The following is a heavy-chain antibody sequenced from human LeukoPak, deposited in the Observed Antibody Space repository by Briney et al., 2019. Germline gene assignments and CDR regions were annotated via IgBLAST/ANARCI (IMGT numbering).Heavy chain of an antibody. V-gene: IGHV3-21*01. CDR3: AREPGGSYFGYFDY. CDR1: GFTFSSYS. Sequence: GGSLRLSCAASGFTFSSYSMNWVRQAPGKGLEWVSSISSSSSYIYYADSVKGRFTISRDNAKNSLYLQMNSPRAEDTAVYYCAREPGGSYFGYFDYWGQGTLVTVSS. D-gene: IGHD1-26*01. J-gene: IGHJ4*02. CDR2: ISSSSSYI.